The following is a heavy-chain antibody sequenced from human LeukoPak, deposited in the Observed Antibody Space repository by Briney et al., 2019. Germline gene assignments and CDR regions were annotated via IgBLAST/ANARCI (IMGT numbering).Heavy chain of an antibody. CDR2: TYYRSKWYN. V-gene: IGHV6-1*01. Sequence: PTLSLTCAISGDSVSSNSAAWNWLRQSPSRGLEGLGSTYYRSKWYNNYAVSVKSRITITPNTSKNQFSLQLNSVTPEDTAVYYCARDLDWFDPWGQGTLVTVSS. CDR3: ARDLDWFDP. CDR1: GDSVSSNSAA. J-gene: IGHJ5*02.